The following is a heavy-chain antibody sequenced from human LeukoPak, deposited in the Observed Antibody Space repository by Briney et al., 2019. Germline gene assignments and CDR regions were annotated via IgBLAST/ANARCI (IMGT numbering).Heavy chain of an antibody. V-gene: IGHV4-34*01. D-gene: IGHD2-21*02. CDR3: ARGQENCGGDCGVAY. CDR1: GGSFSGYY. J-gene: IGHJ4*02. Sequence: SETLSLTCAVYGGSFSGYYWSWIRQPPGKGLEWIGEINHSGSTNYNPSLKSRVTISVDTSKNQFSLKLSSVTAADTAVYCCARGQENCGGDCGVAYWGQGTLVTVSS. CDR2: INHSGST.